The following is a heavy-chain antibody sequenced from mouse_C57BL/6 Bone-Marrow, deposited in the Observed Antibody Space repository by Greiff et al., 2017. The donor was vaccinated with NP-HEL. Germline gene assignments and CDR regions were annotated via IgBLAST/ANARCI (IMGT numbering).Heavy chain of an antibody. J-gene: IGHJ2*01. V-gene: IGHV1-50*01. Sequence: QVQLQQSGAEPVKPGASVKLSCKASGYTFTSYWMQWVKQRPGQGLEWIGEIDPSDSYTNYNQKFKGKATLTVDTSSSTAYMQLSSLTSEDSAVYYCATYDNDFDYWGQGTTLTVSS. CDR2: IDPSDSYT. CDR1: GYTFTSYW. CDR3: ATYDNDFDY. D-gene: IGHD2-4*01.